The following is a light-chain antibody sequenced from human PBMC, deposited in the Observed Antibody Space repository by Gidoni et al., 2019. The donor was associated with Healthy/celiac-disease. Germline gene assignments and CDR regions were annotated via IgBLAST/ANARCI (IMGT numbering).Light chain of an antibody. CDR2: AAS. CDR1: QSISSY. Sequence: DIQMTQSPSSLSASVGDRVTITCRASQSISSYLNWYQQKPGKAPKLLIYAASSLQSGVPSRFSGSGSGTDFTITISRLQHEDFETYYCRQSYSTPRTFGQGTKVEIK. J-gene: IGKJ1*01. CDR3: RQSYSTPRT. V-gene: IGKV1-39*01.